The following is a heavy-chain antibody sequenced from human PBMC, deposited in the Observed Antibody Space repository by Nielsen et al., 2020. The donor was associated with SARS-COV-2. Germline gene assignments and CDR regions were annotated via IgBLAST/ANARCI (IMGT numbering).Heavy chain of an antibody. D-gene: IGHD2-15*01. V-gene: IGHV4-39*07. Sequence: SETLSLTCTVSGGSISSSSYYWGWIRQPPGKGLEWIGSIYYSGSTYYNPSLKSRVTISVDTSKNQFSLKLSSVTAADTAVYYCARSPGGGYCSGGSCYSGYYFDYWGQGTLVTVSS. J-gene: IGHJ4*02. CDR3: ARSPGGGYCSGGSCYSGYYFDY. CDR2: IYYSGST. CDR1: GGSISSSSYY.